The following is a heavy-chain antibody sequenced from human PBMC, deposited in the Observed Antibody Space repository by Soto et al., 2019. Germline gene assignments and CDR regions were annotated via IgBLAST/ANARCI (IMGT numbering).Heavy chain of an antibody. Sequence: ESGGGVVQPGRSLRLSCAASGFTFSSYGMHWVRQAPGKGLEWVAVISYDGSNKYYADSVKGRFTISRDNSKNTLYLQMNSLRAEDTAVYYCAKDNLAFGGQGTLVTVSS. CDR1: GFTFSSYG. V-gene: IGHV3-30*18. J-gene: IGHJ4*02. D-gene: IGHD1-20*01. CDR2: ISYDGSNK. CDR3: AKDNLAF.